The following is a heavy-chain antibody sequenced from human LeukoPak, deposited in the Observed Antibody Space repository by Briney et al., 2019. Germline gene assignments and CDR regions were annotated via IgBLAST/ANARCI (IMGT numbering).Heavy chain of an antibody. D-gene: IGHD3-22*01. CDR3: ARSYYDNSGSFGF. J-gene: IGHJ4*02. V-gene: IGHV3-23*01. CDR1: GFTFSTYA. CDR2: ISGSGGGA. Sequence: GGSLRLSCAASGFTFSTYAMSWVRQAPGRGLEWVSGISGSGGGAYYADSVKGRFTISRDNSKNTLYLQMNSLRAEDTAVYYCARSYYDNSGSFGFWGQGTLVTVSP.